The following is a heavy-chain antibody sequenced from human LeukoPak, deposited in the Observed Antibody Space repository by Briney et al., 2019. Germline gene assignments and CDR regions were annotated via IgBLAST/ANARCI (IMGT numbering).Heavy chain of an antibody. D-gene: IGHD3-9*01. V-gene: IGHV4-39*01. CDR3: ARHRFPTVYYDILTGYDDYFDH. CDR2: IYYSGST. J-gene: IGHJ4*02. CDR1: GGSISSSSYY. Sequence: PSETLSLTCTVSGGSISSSSYYWGWIRQPPGKGLEWIGSIYYSGSTYYNPSLKSRVTISVDTSKNQFSLKLSSVTAADTAVYYCARHRFPTVYYDILTGYDDYFDHWGQGTLVTVSS.